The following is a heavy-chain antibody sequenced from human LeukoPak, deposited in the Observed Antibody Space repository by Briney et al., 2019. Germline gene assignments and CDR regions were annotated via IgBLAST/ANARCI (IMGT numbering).Heavy chain of an antibody. CDR1: GYTLTELS. CDR3: ATYDFWSGLYYFDY. D-gene: IGHD3-3*01. Sequence: GASVKVSCKVSGYTLTELSMHWVRQAPGKGLEWMGGFDPEDGETIYGQKFQGRVTMTEDTSTDTAYMELSSLRSEDTAVYYCATYDFWSGLYYFDYWGQGTLVTVSS. CDR2: FDPEDGET. J-gene: IGHJ4*02. V-gene: IGHV1-24*01.